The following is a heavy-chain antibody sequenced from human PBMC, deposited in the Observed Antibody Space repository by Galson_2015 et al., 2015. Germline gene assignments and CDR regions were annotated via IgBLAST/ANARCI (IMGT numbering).Heavy chain of an antibody. CDR1: GYTFTSNY. Sequence: SVKVSCKASGYTFTSNYLNWVRQAPGQGLEWMGIINPSGGSTSYAQKFQGRVTMTRDTSTTTVYMELSSLRSDDTAVYYCARWSGTYYDYWGQGTLVTVSS. CDR3: ARWSGTYYDY. J-gene: IGHJ4*02. D-gene: IGHD3-3*01. CDR2: INPSGGST. V-gene: IGHV1-46*01.